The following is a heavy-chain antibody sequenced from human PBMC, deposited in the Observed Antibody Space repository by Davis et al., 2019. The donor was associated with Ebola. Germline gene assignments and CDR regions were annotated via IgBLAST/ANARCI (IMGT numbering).Heavy chain of an antibody. D-gene: IGHD1-14*01. CDR3: AKDWQPSI. CDR1: GFTFSSYW. Sequence: PGGSLRLSCAASGFTFSSYWMSWVRQAPGKGLEWVSFISNSGDRTYYADSVKGRFTISRDNSKNTLSLQMNSLRAEDTALYYCAKDWQPSIWGQGTLVTVSS. J-gene: IGHJ4*02. CDR2: ISNSGDRT. V-gene: IGHV3-23*01.